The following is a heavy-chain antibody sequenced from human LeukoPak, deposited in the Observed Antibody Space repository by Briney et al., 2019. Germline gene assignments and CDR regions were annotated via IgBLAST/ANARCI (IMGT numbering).Heavy chain of an antibody. CDR3: AAGVPAQYCSGGSCYYAY. D-gene: IGHD2-15*01. Sequence: VASVKVSCKASGGTFSSYAISWVRQAPGQGLEWMGGIIPIFGTANYARKFQGRVTITADESTGTAYMELSSLRSEDTAVYYCAAGVPAQYCSGGSCYYAYWGQGTLVTVSS. CDR2: IIPIFGTA. CDR1: GGTFSSYA. V-gene: IGHV1-69*13. J-gene: IGHJ4*02.